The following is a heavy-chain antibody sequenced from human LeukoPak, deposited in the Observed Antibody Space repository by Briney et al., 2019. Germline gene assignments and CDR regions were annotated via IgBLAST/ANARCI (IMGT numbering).Heavy chain of an antibody. Sequence: ASVKVSCKASGYTFTGYGISWVRQAPGQGLEWMGWISAYNGNTNYAQKLQDRVTMTTDTSTSTAYMELRSLRSDDTAVYYCARDSHYYDSSGYYPEDYWGQGTLVTVSS. J-gene: IGHJ4*02. CDR3: ARDSHYYDSSGYYPEDY. CDR1: GYTFTGYG. V-gene: IGHV1-18*01. CDR2: ISAYNGNT. D-gene: IGHD3-22*01.